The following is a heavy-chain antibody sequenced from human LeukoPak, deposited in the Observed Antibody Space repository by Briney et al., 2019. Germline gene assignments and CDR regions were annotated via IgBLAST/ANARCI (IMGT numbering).Heavy chain of an antibody. CDR3: AKALEYYGSGSAHDAFDI. CDR1: GFTFSSYA. V-gene: IGHV3-23*01. D-gene: IGHD3-10*01. Sequence: GGSLRLPCAASGFTFSSYAMSWVRQAPGKGLEWVSAISGSGGSTYYADSVKGRFTISRDNSKNTLYLQMNSLRAEDTAVYYCAKALEYYGSGSAHDAFDIWGQGTMVTVSS. CDR2: ISGSGGST. J-gene: IGHJ3*02.